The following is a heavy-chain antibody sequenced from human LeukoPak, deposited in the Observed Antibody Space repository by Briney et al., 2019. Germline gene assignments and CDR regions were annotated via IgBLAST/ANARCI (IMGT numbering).Heavy chain of an antibody. V-gene: IGHV3-30*14. CDR3: ARGTESYYYYYYGMDV. CDR1: GFTFSSYA. CDR2: ISYDGSNK. J-gene: IGHJ6*02. D-gene: IGHD1-1*01. Sequence: GGSLRLSCAASGFTFSSYAMHWVRQAPGKGLEWVAVISYDGSNKYYADSVKGRFTISRDNSKNTLYLQMNSLRAEDTAVYYCARGTESYYYYYYGMDVWSQGTTVTVSS.